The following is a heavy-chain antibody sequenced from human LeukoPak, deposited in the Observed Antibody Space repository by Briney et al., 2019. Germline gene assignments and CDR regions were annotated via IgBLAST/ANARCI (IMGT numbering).Heavy chain of an antibody. V-gene: IGHV1-18*01. J-gene: IGHJ4*02. CDR3: ARLTAGVVAAAHHVVEAKLYHYFDY. CDR2: ISAYNGNT. CDR1: GYTFTSYG. Sequence: ASVKVSCKASGYTFTSYGISWVRQAPGQGLEWMGWISAYNGNTNYAQKLQGRVTMTTDTSTSTAYMELRSLRSDDTAVYYCARLTAGVVAAAHHVVEAKLYHYFDYWGQGTLVTVSS. D-gene: IGHD2-15*01.